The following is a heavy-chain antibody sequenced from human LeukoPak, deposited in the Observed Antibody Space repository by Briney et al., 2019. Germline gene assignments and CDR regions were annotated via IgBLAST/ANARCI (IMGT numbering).Heavy chain of an antibody. CDR3: ARRPWNYYGSGSYYTRYYYYMDV. CDR1: GGSFSGYY. CDR2: INNSGNT. J-gene: IGHJ6*03. V-gene: IGHV4-34*01. Sequence: SETLSLTCAVYGGSFSGYYWSWLREPPGRGVEWSGEINNSGNTNYNPSLKSRVTISVDTSKNQFSLILSCMTAADTAVYYCARRPWNYYGSGSYYTRYYYYMDVWGKGTTVTISS. D-gene: IGHD3-10*01.